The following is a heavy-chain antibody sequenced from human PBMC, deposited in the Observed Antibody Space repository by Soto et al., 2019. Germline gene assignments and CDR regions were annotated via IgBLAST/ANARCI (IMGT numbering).Heavy chain of an antibody. CDR2: IIPIFGTA. CDR1: GGTFSSYA. V-gene: IGHV1-69*01. Sequence: QVQLVQSGAEVKKPGSSVKVSCKASGGTFSSYAISWVRHAPGQGLEWMGGIIPIFGTANYAQKFQGRVTITADESTSTAYMALSSLRSEDTAVYYCASSYYYGSGSYPDNWFDPWGQGTLVTVSS. D-gene: IGHD3-10*01. J-gene: IGHJ5*02. CDR3: ASSYYYGSGSYPDNWFDP.